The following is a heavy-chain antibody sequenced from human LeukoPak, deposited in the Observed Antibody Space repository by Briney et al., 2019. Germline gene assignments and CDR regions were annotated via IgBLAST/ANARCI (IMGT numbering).Heavy chain of an antibody. CDR3: ARDTVEMATIAWFDP. J-gene: IGHJ5*02. V-gene: IGHV1-69*05. Sequence: ASVKVSCKASGGTFSSYAISWVRQAPGQGLEWMGRIIPIFGTANYAQKFQGRVTITTDESTSTAYMELSGLRSEDTAVYYCARDTVEMATIAWFDPWGQGTLVTVSS. CDR2: IIPIFGTA. D-gene: IGHD5-24*01. CDR1: GGTFSSYA.